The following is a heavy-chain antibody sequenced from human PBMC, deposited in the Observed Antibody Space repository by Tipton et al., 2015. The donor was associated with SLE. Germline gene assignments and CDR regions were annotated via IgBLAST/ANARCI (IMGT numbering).Heavy chain of an antibody. Sequence: TLSLTCSVSGGSISSNYWIWIRQPPGKGLEWIGYLSDGGDPNYNPPLKRRVTISVDPAKNQFSLKLPSVTAADSAMYYCARGMLTWRGAVLGVDVWGQGTTVNVSS. CDR3: ARGMLTWRGAVLGVDV. CDR1: GGSISSNY. D-gene: IGHD2-8*01. CDR2: LSDGGDP. V-gene: IGHV4-59*08. J-gene: IGHJ6*02.